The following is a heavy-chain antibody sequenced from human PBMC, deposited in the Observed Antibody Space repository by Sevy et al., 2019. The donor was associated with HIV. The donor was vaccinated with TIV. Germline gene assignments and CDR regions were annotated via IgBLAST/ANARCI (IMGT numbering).Heavy chain of an antibody. Sequence: GGSLRLSCAASGFTFSSYAMSWVRQAPGKGLEWVSAISGSGGSTYYADSVKGRFTISRDNSKNTLYLQMNSLRAEDTAVDYCAKDSPGYYDSSGQYYFDYWGQGTLVTVSS. J-gene: IGHJ4*02. CDR2: ISGSGGST. CDR3: AKDSPGYYDSSGQYYFDY. V-gene: IGHV3-23*01. D-gene: IGHD3-22*01. CDR1: GFTFSSYA.